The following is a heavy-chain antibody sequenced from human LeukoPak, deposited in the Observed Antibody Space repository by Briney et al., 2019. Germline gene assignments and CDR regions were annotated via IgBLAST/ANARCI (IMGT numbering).Heavy chain of an antibody. V-gene: IGHV4-34*01. Sequence: SETLSLTCAVYGGSFSGYYWSWIRQPPGKGLEWIGDISLSGSTNSNPSLQRRGPISVDTSKNQFSLKLNSVTAEDAAVYYCARDAYDFWSGERDYWGQGTLVTVSS. J-gene: IGHJ4*02. D-gene: IGHD3-3*01. CDR2: ISLSGST. CDR1: GGSFSGYY. CDR3: ARDAYDFWSGERDY.